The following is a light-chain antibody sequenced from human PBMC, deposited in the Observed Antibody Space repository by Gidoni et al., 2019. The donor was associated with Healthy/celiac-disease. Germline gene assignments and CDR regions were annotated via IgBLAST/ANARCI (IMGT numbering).Light chain of an antibody. CDR1: QGISNY. Sequence: DIKMTQSPSSLSASVGDRVTITCRASQGISNYLAWYQQKPGKVPKLLIYAASTLQSGVPSRFRGSGSGTDFTLTISSLQPEDVATYYCQKYNSGPITFGQGTRLEIK. CDR2: AAS. V-gene: IGKV1-27*01. CDR3: QKYNSGPIT. J-gene: IGKJ5*01.